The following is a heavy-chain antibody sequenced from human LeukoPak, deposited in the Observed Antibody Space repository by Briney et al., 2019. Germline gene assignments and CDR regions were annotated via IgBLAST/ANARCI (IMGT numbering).Heavy chain of an antibody. CDR1: GGSISSYY. Sequence: SETLSLTYTVSGGSISSYYWSWIRQPPGKGLEWIGYIYYSGSTNYNPSLKSRVTISVDTSKNQFSLKLSSVTAADTAVYYCARDGGQRGYSYGYALDFDYWGQGTLVTVSS. CDR2: IYYSGST. V-gene: IGHV4-59*01. CDR3: ARDGGQRGYSYGYALDFDY. J-gene: IGHJ4*02. D-gene: IGHD5-18*01.